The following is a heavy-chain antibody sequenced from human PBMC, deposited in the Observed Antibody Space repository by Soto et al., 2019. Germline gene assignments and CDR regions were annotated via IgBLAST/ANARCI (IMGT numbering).Heavy chain of an antibody. CDR1: GFTFSSYW. D-gene: IGHD3-10*01. CDR3: ARLGGSGSYFPSDAFDI. CDR2: IKQVGSEK. Sequence: EVQLVESGGGLVQPGGSLRLSCAASGFTFSSYWMSWVRQAPGKGLEWVANIKQVGSEKYYVDAVKGRFTISRDNAKNSLYLQRNSLRAEDTAVYYCARLGGSGSYFPSDAFDIWGQGTMVTVSS. V-gene: IGHV3-7*01. J-gene: IGHJ3*02.